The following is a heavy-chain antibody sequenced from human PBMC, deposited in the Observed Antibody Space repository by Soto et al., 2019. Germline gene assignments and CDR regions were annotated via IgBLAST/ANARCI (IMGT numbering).Heavy chain of an antibody. CDR3: ARDSPIGSTFSGYDAIDS. Sequence: SVEVCCKASGGTYNTSTLTWVRQENGQGLEWMGRTIPLLNVADYAQDFQGRLTITADKSTSTTYMELTSLTSKDTAVYYCARDSPIGSTFSGYDAIDSWGQGTLVTVSS. CDR1: GGTYNTST. V-gene: IGHV1-69*04. J-gene: IGHJ4*02. D-gene: IGHD5-12*01. CDR2: TIPLLNVA.